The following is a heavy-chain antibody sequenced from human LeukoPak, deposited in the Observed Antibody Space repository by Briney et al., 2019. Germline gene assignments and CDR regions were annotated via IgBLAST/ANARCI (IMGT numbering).Heavy chain of an antibody. CDR2: ISGSGGST. J-gene: IGHJ4*02. CDR3: ARDRSSTSWELRRFDY. CDR1: GFTFSSYA. Sequence: QPGGSLRLSCAASGFTFSSYAMSWVRQAPGKGLEWVSAISGSGGSTYYADSVKGRFTISRDNAKNSLYLQMNSLRAEDTAVYYCARDRSSTSWELRRFDYWGQGTLVTVSS. D-gene: IGHD2-2*01. V-gene: IGHV3-23*01.